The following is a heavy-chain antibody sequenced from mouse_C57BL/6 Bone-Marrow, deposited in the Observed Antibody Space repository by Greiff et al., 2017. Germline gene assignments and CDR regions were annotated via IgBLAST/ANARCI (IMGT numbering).Heavy chain of an antibody. CDR1: GYTFTSYW. CDR2: IHPNSGST. V-gene: IGHV1-64*01. D-gene: IGHD2-12*01. CDR3: ARYHSLRGDYDAMDY. Sequence: QVQLQQPGPELVKPGASVKLSCKASGYTFTSYWMHWVKQRPGQGLEWIGMIHPNSGSTNYNEKFKSKATLTVDKSSSTAYMQLSSLTSEDSAVYDGARYHSLRGDYDAMDYWGQGTSVTVSS. J-gene: IGHJ4*01.